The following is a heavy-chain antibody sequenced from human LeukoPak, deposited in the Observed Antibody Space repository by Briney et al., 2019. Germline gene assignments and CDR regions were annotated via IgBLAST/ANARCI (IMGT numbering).Heavy chain of an antibody. V-gene: IGHV3-23*01. D-gene: IGHD4-23*01. CDR3: AKVARPTVAWYFDL. J-gene: IGHJ2*01. Sequence: GGSLRLSCAGSGFTFSSYGMSWVRQAPGKGLEWVSAISGSGGSTYYADSVKGRFTISRDNSKNTLYLQMNSLRAEDTAVYYCAKVARPTVAWYFDLWGRGTLVTVSS. CDR2: ISGSGGST. CDR1: GFTFSSYG.